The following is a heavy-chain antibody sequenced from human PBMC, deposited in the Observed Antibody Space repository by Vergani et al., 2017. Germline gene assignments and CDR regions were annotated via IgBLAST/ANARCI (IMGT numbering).Heavy chain of an antibody. Sequence: QVQLQESGPGLVKPSETLSLTCTVSGGSISSYYWSWIRQPPGKGLEWIGYIYYSGSTNYNPSLKSRVTISVDTSKNQFSLKLSSVTAADTAVYYCAGDAGRDWYSNYYYGMDVWGQGTTVTVSS. CDR1: GGSISSYY. V-gene: IGHV4-59*01. D-gene: IGHD3/OR15-3a*01. J-gene: IGHJ6*02. CDR2: IYYSGST. CDR3: AGDAGRDWYSNYYYGMDV.